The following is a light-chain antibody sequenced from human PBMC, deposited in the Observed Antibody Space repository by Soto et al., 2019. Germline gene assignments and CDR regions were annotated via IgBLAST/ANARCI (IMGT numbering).Light chain of an antibody. Sequence: EIVLTQSPGTLSLSPGERATLFCRASQSVDSSYLAWYQQKPGQAPRLLIYAASSRAAGVPDRFGGSGSGTYFTLTISRLEPEDFAVYYCQQYGASFLTFGQGTRLEIK. CDR1: QSVDSSY. CDR3: QQYGASFLT. CDR2: AAS. V-gene: IGKV3-20*01. J-gene: IGKJ5*01.